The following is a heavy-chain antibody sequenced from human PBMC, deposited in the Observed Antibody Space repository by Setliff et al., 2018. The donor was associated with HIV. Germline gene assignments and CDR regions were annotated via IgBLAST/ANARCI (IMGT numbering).Heavy chain of an antibody. CDR2: IYWNDDS. Sequence: SGPTLGNPTQTLTLTCTFSGFSLSTSKMGVGWIRQPPGKALEWLAVIYWNDDSRYNPSLKSRLTITRDTSKDQVVLRMTNMDPVDTATYYCARFLFFGGNWLDPWGQGTLVTVS. CDR1: GFSLSTSKMG. J-gene: IGHJ5*02. CDR3: ARFLFFGGNWLDP. D-gene: IGHD3-16*01. V-gene: IGHV2-5*01.